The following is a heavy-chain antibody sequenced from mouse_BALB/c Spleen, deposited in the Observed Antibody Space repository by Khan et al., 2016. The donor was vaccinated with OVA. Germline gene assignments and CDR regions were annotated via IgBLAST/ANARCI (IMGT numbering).Heavy chain of an antibody. Sequence: EVQLQESGPELVKPGASVKVSCKASGYSFTDYNMFWVKQSHGKSLEWIGYIDPYNGGTSYNQKFKGKATLTVDKSSSTAFMHLSSLTSEDSAVFYCARADYCGSSYYFDYWGQGTTLTVSS. CDR1: GYSFTDYN. CDR2: IDPYNGGT. J-gene: IGHJ2*01. V-gene: IGHV1S135*01. CDR3: ARADYCGSSYYFDY. D-gene: IGHD1-1*01.